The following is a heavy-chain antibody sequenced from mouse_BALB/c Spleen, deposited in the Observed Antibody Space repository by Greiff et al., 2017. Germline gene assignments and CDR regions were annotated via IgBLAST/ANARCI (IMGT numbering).Heavy chain of an antibody. CDR2: ISSGGSYT. V-gene: IGHV5-6*03. D-gene: IGHD2-12*01. CDR1: GFTFSSYG. CDR3: ARHTTMDY. Sequence: EVKLVESGGGLVKPGGSLKLSCAASGFTFSSYGMSWVRQTPDKRLEWVATISSGGSYTYYPDSVKGRFTISRDNAKNTLYLQMSSLKSEDTAMYYCARHTTMDYWGQGTSVTVSS. J-gene: IGHJ4*01.